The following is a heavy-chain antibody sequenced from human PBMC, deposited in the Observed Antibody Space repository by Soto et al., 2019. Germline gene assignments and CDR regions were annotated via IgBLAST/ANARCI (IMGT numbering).Heavy chain of an antibody. CDR3: AKDLFEPAYYYYGMDV. J-gene: IGHJ6*02. V-gene: IGHV3-30*18. Sequence: QVQLVESGGGVVQPGRSLRLSCAASGFTFSSYGMHWVRQAPGKGLEWVAVISYDGSNKYYADSVKGRFTISRDNSKNTLYMQLDSLRSEDTAVYYCAKDLFEPAYYYYGMDVWGQGTTVTVSS. D-gene: IGHD2-2*01. CDR2: ISYDGSNK. CDR1: GFTFSSYG.